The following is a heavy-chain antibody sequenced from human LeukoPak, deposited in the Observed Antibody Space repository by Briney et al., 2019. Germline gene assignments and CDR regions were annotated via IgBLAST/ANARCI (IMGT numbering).Heavy chain of an antibody. CDR2: INTAGDT. CDR3: VRGGSGWYYLDY. J-gene: IGHJ4*02. V-gene: IGHV3-13*04. D-gene: IGHD6-19*01. CDR1: GFTFSNYD. Sequence: GGSLRLSCAASGFTFSNYDMHWVRQPTGEGLEWVSGINTAGDTYYPGSVKGRFIISRVNGNNSLYLQMNSLGAGDTAVYYCVRGGSGWYYLDYWGQGTLVTVSS.